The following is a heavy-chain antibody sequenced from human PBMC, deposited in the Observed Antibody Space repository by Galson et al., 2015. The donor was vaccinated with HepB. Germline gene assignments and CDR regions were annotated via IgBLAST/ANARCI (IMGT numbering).Heavy chain of an antibody. V-gene: IGHV3-30-3*01. CDR3: ARWVGASAYFDY. Sequence: SLRLSCAASGFTFSSYAMHWVRQAPGKGLEWVAVISYDGSNKYYADSVKGRFTISRDNSKNTLYLQMNSLRAEDTVVYYCARWVGASAYFDYWGQGTLVTVSS. D-gene: IGHD1-26*01. J-gene: IGHJ4*02. CDR2: ISYDGSNK. CDR1: GFTFSSYA.